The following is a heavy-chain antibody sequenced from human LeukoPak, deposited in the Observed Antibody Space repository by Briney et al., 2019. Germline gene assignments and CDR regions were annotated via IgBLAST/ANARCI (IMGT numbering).Heavy chain of an antibody. Sequence: SETLSLTCTVSGGSIGSYYWNWIRQPPGKGLEWIGYIHYSGSTNHNASLKSRVTISVDTSKNQFSLKLSSVTAADTAVYYCAREGVAGGFDYWGQGTLVTVS. J-gene: IGHJ4*02. V-gene: IGHV4-59*01. CDR2: IHYSGST. CDR1: GGSIGSYY. CDR3: AREGVAGGFDY. D-gene: IGHD6-19*01.